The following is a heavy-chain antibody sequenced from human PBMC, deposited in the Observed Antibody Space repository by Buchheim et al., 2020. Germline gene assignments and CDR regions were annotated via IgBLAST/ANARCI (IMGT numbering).Heavy chain of an antibody. CDR1: GFTFSSYG. Sequence: QVQLVESGGGVVQPGRSLRLSCAASGFTFSSYGMHWVRQAPGKGLEWVAVISYDGSNKYYADSVKGRFTISRDNSKNTLYLQMNSLRAEDTAVYYCAKVDEGYCSGGSCYHFDYWGQGTL. J-gene: IGHJ4*02. D-gene: IGHD2-15*01. V-gene: IGHV3-30*18. CDR3: AKVDEGYCSGGSCYHFDY. CDR2: ISYDGSNK.